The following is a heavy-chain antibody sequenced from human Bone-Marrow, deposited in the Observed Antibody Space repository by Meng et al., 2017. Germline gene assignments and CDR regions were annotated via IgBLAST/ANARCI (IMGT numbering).Heavy chain of an antibody. CDR3: ARGVASPIFSTVVTPAFDY. Sequence: HVQLQPWAAVMFKPSETLPLTCAVYGGSFSGYYWSWIRQPPGKGLEWIGEINHSGSTNYNPSLKSRVTISVDTSKNQFSLKLSSVTAADTAVYYCARGVASPIFSTVVTPAFDYWGQGTLVTVFS. D-gene: IGHD4-23*01. V-gene: IGHV4-34*01. CDR2: INHSGST. J-gene: IGHJ4*02. CDR1: GGSFSGYY.